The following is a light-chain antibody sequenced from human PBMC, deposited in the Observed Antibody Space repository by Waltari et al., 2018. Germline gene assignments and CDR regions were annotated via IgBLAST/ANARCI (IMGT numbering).Light chain of an antibody. CDR2: DSS. J-gene: IGKJ1*01. CDR3: QQGSGNPRWT. CDR1: QFINTY. Sequence: DIQMAQSPSSLSASIGDRVTITCRASQFINTYLNWYQHKPGEAPKLLIYDSSTLQIGVPPRSGGSGSGKDSILTTSSFKPEEIATYSGQQGSGNPRWTFGRGPRW. V-gene: IGKV1-39*01.